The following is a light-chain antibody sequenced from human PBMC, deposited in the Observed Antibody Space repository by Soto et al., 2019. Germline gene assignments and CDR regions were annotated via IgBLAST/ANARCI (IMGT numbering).Light chain of an antibody. CDR3: AVWDDSLNGFFV. J-gene: IGLJ1*01. V-gene: IGLV1-44*01. CDR1: SSNIGSNT. CDR2: TNN. Sequence: QSVLTQPPSASGTPGQRVTISCSGSSSNIGSNTVSWYQQLPGTAPKLLIYTNNQRPSGVPDRFSGSKSGTSASLAISGLQSEDEADYYCAVWDDSLNGFFVFGTGT.